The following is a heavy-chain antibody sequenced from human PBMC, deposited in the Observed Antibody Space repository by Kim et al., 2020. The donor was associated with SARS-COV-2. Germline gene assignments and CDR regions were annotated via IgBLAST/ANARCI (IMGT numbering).Heavy chain of an antibody. CDR1: GYSISSGYY. D-gene: IGHD1-26*01. CDR2: MYHSGST. Sequence: SETLSLTCSVSGYSISSGYYWAWIRQPPGKGLEYIAYMYHSGSTYYNPSLKSRVTISVDTSKNQVSLNLSSVTAADTAVYYCARVVVGRTYFDYWGQGTL. CDR3: ARVVVGRTYFDY. V-gene: IGHV4-38-2*02. J-gene: IGHJ4*02.